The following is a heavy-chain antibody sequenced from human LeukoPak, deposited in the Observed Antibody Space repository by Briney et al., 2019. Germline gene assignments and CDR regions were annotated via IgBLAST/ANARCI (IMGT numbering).Heavy chain of an antibody. CDR3: ARLSWFDP. V-gene: IGHV1-69*04. J-gene: IGHJ5*02. CDR1: GYTFTSYD. Sequence: ASVKVSCKASGYTFTSYDINWVRQATGQGLEWMGRIIPILGIANYAQKFQGRVTITADKSTSTAYMELSSLRSEDTAVYYCARLSWFDPWGQGTLVTVSS. CDR2: IIPILGIA.